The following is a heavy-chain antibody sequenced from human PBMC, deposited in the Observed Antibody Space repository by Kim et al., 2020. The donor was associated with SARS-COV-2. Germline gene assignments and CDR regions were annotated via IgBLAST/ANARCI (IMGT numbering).Heavy chain of an antibody. CDR2: INPSGGST. J-gene: IGHJ6*02. D-gene: IGHD3-22*01. Sequence: ASVKVSCKASGYTFTSYYMHWVRQAPGQGLEWMGIINPSGGSTSYAQKFQGRVTMTRDTSTSTVYMELSSLRSEDTAVYYCARDPGSMIVGRKYYGMDVWGQGTTVTVSS. V-gene: IGHV1-46*01. CDR3: ARDPGSMIVGRKYYGMDV. CDR1: GYTFTSYY.